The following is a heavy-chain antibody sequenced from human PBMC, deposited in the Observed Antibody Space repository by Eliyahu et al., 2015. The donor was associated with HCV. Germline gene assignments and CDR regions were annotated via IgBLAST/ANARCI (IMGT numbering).Heavy chain of an antibody. CDR1: GFTFSSYG. Sequence: GFTFSSYGMHWVRQAPGKGLEWVAVIWYDGSNKYYADSVKGRFTISRDNSKNTLYLQMNSLRAEDTAVYYCARGSDYYDSSEKFDYWGQGTLVTVSS. CDR3: ARGSDYYDSSEKFDY. V-gene: IGHV3-33*01. CDR2: IWYDGSNK. J-gene: IGHJ4*02. D-gene: IGHD3-22*01.